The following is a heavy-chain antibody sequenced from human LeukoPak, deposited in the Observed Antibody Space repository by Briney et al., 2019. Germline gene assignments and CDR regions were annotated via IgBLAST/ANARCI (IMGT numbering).Heavy chain of an antibody. CDR3: ARDVLVTSSPDAFDI. V-gene: IGHV4-31*03. CDR1: GVSIASRGFS. CDR2: ISYSGDT. Sequence: PSQTLSLTCTVSGVSIASRGFSWTWIRQPPGKGLEWIGCISYSGDTYSKPSLKPRLTISVDASKNQFSLKLTSVTAADTAVYYCARDVLVTSSPDAFDIWGQGTMVTVSS. D-gene: IGHD2-21*02. J-gene: IGHJ3*02.